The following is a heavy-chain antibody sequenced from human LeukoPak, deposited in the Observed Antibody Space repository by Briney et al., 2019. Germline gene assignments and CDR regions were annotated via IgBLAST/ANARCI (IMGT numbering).Heavy chain of an antibody. CDR1: GGSFSGYY. Sequence: PSETLSLTCAVYGGSFSGYYWSWIRQPPGKGLEWIGEINHSGSTNYNPSLKSRVTISVDTPKNQFSLKLSSVTAADTAVYYCARPQSARLRYFDYWGQGTLVTVSS. D-gene: IGHD3-9*01. J-gene: IGHJ4*02. CDR3: ARPQSARLRYFDY. V-gene: IGHV4-34*01. CDR2: INHSGST.